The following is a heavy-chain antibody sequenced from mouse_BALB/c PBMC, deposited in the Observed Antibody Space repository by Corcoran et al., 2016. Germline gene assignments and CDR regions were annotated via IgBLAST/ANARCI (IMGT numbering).Heavy chain of an antibody. CDR2: IDPANGNT. Sequence: EVQLQQSGAELVKPGASVKLSCTASGFNIKDTYMHWVKQRPEQGLEWIGRIDPANGNTKYDPKFQGKATITADTSSNTAYLQLSSLTSEDTAVYYCARNGYDYDEKVRAGVAYWGQGTLVTVSA. CDR1: GFNIKDTY. J-gene: IGHJ3*01. D-gene: IGHD2-4*01. V-gene: IGHV14-3*02. CDR3: ARNGYDYDEKVRAGVAY.